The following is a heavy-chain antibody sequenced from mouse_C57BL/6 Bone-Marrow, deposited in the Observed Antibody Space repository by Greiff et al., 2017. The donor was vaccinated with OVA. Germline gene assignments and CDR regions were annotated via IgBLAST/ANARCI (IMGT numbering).Heavy chain of an antibody. D-gene: IGHD1-1*01. J-gene: IGHJ4*01. V-gene: IGHV1-5*01. CDR2: IYPGNSDT. CDR1: GYTFTSYW. Sequence: VQLQQSGTVLARPGASVKLSCKTSGYTFTSYWMHWVKQRPGQGLEWIGDIYPGNSDTSYNQKFKGKAKLTAVTSTSTAYMELSSLTTEDAAVYYCTAISTVASKDYWGQGTTVTVSS. CDR3: TAISTVASKDY.